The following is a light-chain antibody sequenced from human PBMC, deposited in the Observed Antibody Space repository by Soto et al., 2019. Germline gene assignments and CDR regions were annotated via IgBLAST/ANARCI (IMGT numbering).Light chain of an antibody. CDR2: GPS. CDR1: QRIGRD. CDR3: QQYNDWPPS. J-gene: IGKJ4*01. V-gene: IGKV3-15*01. Sequence: EILLTQTPAILSASPVDAITLSCSASQRIGRDLAWYQQRRGQSPRLLIYGPSTRATGVPARFSGSGSGAESTLTISNRQAEDFAVYYCQQYNDWPPSFGGGTKVEI.